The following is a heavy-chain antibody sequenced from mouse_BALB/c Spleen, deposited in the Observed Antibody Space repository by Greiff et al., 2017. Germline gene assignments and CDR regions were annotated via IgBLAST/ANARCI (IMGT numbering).Heavy chain of an antibody. CDR2: IRNKANGYTT. CDR3: AREGYGTTWFAD. J-gene: IGHJ3*01. V-gene: IGHV7-3*02. CDR1: GFTFTDYY. D-gene: IGHD2-10*02. Sequence: EVMLVESGGGLVQPGGSLRLSCATSGFTFTDYYMSWVRQPPGKALEWLGFIRNKANGYTTEYSASVKGRFTISRDNSQSILYLQMNTLRAEDSATYYCAREGYGTTWFADWGQGTLVTVSA.